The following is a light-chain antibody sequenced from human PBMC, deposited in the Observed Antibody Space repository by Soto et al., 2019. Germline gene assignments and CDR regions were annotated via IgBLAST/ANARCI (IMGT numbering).Light chain of an antibody. CDR1: QSNSSN. CDR3: QQYNNWPPYT. Sequence: EIVMTQSPATRSVSPGERATLSCRASQSNSSNLAWYQQKPGQAPRLLIYGASTRATGIPARFSGSGSGTEFTLTISSLQSEDFAVYYCQQYNNWPPYTFGQGTKLEIK. V-gene: IGKV3-15*01. J-gene: IGKJ2*01. CDR2: GAS.